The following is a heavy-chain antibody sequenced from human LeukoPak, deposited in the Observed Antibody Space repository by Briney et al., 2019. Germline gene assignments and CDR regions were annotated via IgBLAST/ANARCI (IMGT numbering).Heavy chain of an antibody. CDR2: ISGSSKYI. D-gene: IGHD3-10*01. CDR1: GFTFSNYA. J-gene: IGHJ4*02. CDR3: ARGIYGSGSYYSDY. Sequence: PGGSLRLSCAASGFTFSNYAMNWVRQAPGQGLEWVSSISGSSKYIYYADSVKGRFTISRDNAENSLFLQMNSLRAEDTAVYYCARGIYGSGSYYSDYWGQGTLVTVSS. V-gene: IGHV3-21*01.